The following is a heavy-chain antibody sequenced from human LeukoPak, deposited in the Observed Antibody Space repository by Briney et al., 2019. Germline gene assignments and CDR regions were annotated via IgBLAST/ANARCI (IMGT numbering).Heavy chain of an antibody. V-gene: IGHV1-2*02. Sequence: ASVKVSCKASGYTFTGYYMHWVRQAPGQGLEWMGWINPNSGGTNYAQKFQGRVTMTRDTSISTAYMELSRLRSDDTAVYYCARGPPRIAVAVSRKGVYFDYWGQGTLVTVSS. D-gene: IGHD6-19*01. CDR3: ARGPPRIAVAVSRKGVYFDY. J-gene: IGHJ4*02. CDR2: INPNSGGT. CDR1: GYTFTGYY.